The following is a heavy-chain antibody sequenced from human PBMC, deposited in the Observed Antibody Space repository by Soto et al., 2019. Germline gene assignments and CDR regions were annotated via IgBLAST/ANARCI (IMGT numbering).Heavy chain of an antibody. D-gene: IGHD3-22*01. Sequence: QVQLQESGPGLVKPSQTLSLTCTVSGGSISSGGYYWSWIRQHPGKGLEWIGYIYYSGSTYSNPSLKSRVTISVDTSKNQSSLKLSSVTAADTAVYYCARKTNYYDSSGYYGEIDYWGQGTLVTVSS. V-gene: IGHV4-31*03. J-gene: IGHJ4*02. CDR1: GGSISSGGYY. CDR3: ARKTNYYDSSGYYGEIDY. CDR2: IYYSGST.